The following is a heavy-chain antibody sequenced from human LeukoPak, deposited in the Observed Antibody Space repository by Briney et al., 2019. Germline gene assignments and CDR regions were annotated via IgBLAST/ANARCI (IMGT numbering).Heavy chain of an antibody. V-gene: IGHV1-24*01. CDR1: GYSXTELS. CDR3: ATDRRYGSAFDI. D-gene: IGHD5-18*01. CDR2: FDPEDGET. Sequence: ASVKVSCKVSGYSXTELSMHWVRQAPGKGLEWMGGFDPEDGETIYAQKFQGRVTMTEDTSTDTAYMELSSLRSEDTAVYYCATDRRYGSAFDIWGQGTMVTVSS. J-gene: IGHJ3*02.